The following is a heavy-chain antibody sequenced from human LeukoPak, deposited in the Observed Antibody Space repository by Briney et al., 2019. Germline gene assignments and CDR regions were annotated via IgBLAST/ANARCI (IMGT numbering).Heavy chain of an antibody. J-gene: IGHJ6*03. CDR1: GFTFTAYY. V-gene: IGHV1-2*02. Sequence: WASVKVSCKASGFTFTAYYMHWVRQAPGQGLEWMGWINPNSGGTNYAQKFQGRVTMTRDTSISTAYMELSRLRSDDTAVYYCARASYYGSGSYYNPAYYYYYMDVWGKGTTVTISS. D-gene: IGHD3-10*01. CDR2: INPNSGGT. CDR3: ARASYYGSGSYYNPAYYYYYMDV.